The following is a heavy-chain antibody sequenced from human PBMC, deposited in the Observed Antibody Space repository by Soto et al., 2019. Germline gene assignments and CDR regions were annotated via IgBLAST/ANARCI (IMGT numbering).Heavy chain of an antibody. D-gene: IGHD3-10*01. CDR1: GFTFSSYG. V-gene: IGHV3-33*01. CDR2: IWYDGSNK. CDR3: ERARGITMVRGRGHYYYGMDV. J-gene: IGHJ6*02. Sequence: GESLKLSCAASGFTFSSYGMHWVRQAPGKGLEWVAVIWYDGSNKYYADSVKGRFTISRDNSKNTLYLQMNSLRAEDTAVYYCERARGITMVRGRGHYYYGMDVWGQGTTVTVSS.